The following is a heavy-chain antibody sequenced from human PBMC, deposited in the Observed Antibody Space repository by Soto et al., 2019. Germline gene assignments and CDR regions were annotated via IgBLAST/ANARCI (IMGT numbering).Heavy chain of an antibody. CDR2: IIPISGRT. D-gene: IGHD5-12*01. V-gene: IGHV1-69*01. CDR1: GGTFSSLG. Sequence: QVQLVQSGAEVKRPGSSVKVSCKASGGTFSSLGFTWVRQAPGQGLEWMGGIIPISGRTTFAPKFLGRVTITADESTRTTYMELTALTSDDTAIYYCATRGTQGRWLEFADYWGQGTLVTVSS. CDR3: ATRGTQGRWLEFADY. J-gene: IGHJ4*02.